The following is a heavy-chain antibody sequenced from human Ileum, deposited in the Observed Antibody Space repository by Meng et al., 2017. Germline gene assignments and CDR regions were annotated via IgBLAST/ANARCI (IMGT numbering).Heavy chain of an antibody. Sequence: QVPSQESGPARVRPSQTLSSTGTLSGDSLSSGPYYWSWIRQPAGEGLEWLGRISASGTTNYNTSLNNRVTISLDTSKNQFSLKLSSVTAADTAVYYCARSSGTYYSWWFDPWGQGTLVTVSS. V-gene: IGHV4-61*02. CDR3: ARSSGTYYSWWFDP. CDR1: GDSLSSGPYY. D-gene: IGHD3-10*01. J-gene: IGHJ5*02. CDR2: ISASGTT.